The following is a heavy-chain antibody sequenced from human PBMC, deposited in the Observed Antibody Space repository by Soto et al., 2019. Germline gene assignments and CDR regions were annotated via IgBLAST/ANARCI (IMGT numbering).Heavy chain of an antibody. D-gene: IGHD3-3*01. V-gene: IGHV1-58*01. CDR3: AAASRITIFGVVIAPHYGMDV. J-gene: IGHJ6*02. CDR1: GFTFTSSA. Sequence: ASVKVSCKASGFTFTSSAVQWVRQARGQRLEWIGWIVVGSGNTNYAQKFQERVTITRDMSTSTAYMELSSLRSEDAAVYYCAAASRITIFGVVIAPHYGMDVWGQGTTVTVSS. CDR2: IVVGSGNT.